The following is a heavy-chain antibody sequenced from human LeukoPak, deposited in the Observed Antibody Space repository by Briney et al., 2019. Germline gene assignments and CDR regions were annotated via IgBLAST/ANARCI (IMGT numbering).Heavy chain of an antibody. V-gene: IGHV4-39*07. J-gene: IGHJ5*02. Sequence: SETLSLTCTVSGGSISSYYWGWIRQPPGKGLEWIGSMSYSGRTYYNPSLKTRVTVSLDTSKNQFSLHLISVTAADTAVYYCARSPQGTATTANWLDPWGQGTLVTVSS. CDR1: GGSISSYY. D-gene: IGHD4-17*01. CDR2: MSYSGRT. CDR3: ARSPQGTATTANWLDP.